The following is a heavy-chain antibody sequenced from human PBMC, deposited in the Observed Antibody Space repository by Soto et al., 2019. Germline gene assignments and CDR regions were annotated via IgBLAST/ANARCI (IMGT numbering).Heavy chain of an antibody. CDR1: GGSISSYY. CDR2: IYYSGST. Sequence: PSETLSLTCTVSGGSISSYYWSWIRQPPGKGLEWIGYIYYSGSTNYNPSLKSRVTISVDTSKNQFSLKLSSVTAADTAVYYCGGRYVSAFVIWGQGTSVPV. V-gene: IGHV4-59*01. J-gene: IGHJ3*02. D-gene: IGHD3-16*01. CDR3: GGRYVSAFVI.